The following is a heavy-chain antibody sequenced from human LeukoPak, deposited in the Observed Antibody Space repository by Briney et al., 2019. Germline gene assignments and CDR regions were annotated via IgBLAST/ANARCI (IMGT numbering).Heavy chain of an antibody. D-gene: IGHD2-2*01. Sequence: GGSLRLSCAASGFTFSSYEMNWVRQAPGKGLEWVAIISYDGNNKYYADSVKGRFTISRDNSKNTLYMQMNNLKPEDTAVYYCARDRGYCSSTTCYAQYHFDYWGQGTLVTVSS. CDR1: GFTFSSYE. CDR3: ARDRGYCSSTTCYAQYHFDY. V-gene: IGHV3-30-3*01. J-gene: IGHJ4*02. CDR2: ISYDGNNK.